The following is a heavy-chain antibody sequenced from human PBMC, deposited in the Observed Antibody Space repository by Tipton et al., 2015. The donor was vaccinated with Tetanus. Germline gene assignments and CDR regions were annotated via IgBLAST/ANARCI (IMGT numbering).Heavy chain of an antibody. Sequence: TLSLTCTVSGGSIRSGPPHCSGNRQHPVKGLEWIGYIYYTGNTYYNPSLKSRVTISVDTSKNQFSLKLSSVTAADTAVYYCARRSISARFDDWGQGTLVTVSS. J-gene: IGHJ4*02. CDR2: IYYTGNT. CDR3: ARRSISARFDD. CDR1: GGSIRSGPPH. D-gene: IGHD6-6*01. V-gene: IGHV4-31*03.